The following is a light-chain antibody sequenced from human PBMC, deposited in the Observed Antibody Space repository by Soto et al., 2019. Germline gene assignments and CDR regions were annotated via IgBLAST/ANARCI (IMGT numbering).Light chain of an antibody. V-gene: IGLV1-44*01. J-gene: IGLJ2*01. CDR1: SSNIGRNT. CDR2: SNN. CDR3: AGWDDSLNGTV. Sequence: QSVLTQPPSASGTPGQRVTISCSGSSSNIGRNTVNWYQQLPGTAPKLLIYSNNQRPSGVPDRFSGSKSGTSGSLAISGLQSEDEADYYCAGWDDSLNGTVFGGGTKVTVL.